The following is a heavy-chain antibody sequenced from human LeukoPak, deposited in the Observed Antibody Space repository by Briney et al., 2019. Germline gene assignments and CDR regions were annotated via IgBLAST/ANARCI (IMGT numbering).Heavy chain of an antibody. V-gene: IGHV1-2*02. CDR3: ARGVGYYDPLHNWFDP. J-gene: IGHJ5*02. CDR2: INPNSGGT. Sequence: ASVKVSCKASGYTFTGYYMHWVRQAPGQGLEWMGLINPNSGGTNYAQKFQGRVTMTRDTSISTAYMELSRLRSDDTAVYYCARGVGYYDPLHNWFDPWGQGTLVTVSS. D-gene: IGHD3-3*01. CDR1: GYTFTGYY.